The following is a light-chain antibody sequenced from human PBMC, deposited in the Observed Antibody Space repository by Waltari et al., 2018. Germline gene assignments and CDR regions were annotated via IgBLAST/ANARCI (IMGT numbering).Light chain of an antibody. Sequence: QSVLTQPPSVSGAPGQRVTISCTGSSSNLGAGHDVHWYQQLPGRAPRLLISNNIYGPPGVPGRVAGSNSGTSASLVITGLQAEDEAEFSCQSYDDSLSGYVFGGGTKLTVL. CDR2: NNI. J-gene: IGLJ3*02. V-gene: IGLV1-40*01. CDR1: SSNLGAGHD. CDR3: QSYDDSLSGYV.